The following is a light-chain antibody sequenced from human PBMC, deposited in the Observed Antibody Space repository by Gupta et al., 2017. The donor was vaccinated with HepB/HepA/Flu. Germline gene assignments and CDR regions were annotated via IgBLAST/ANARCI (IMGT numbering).Light chain of an antibody. J-gene: IGKJ1*01. CDR2: GAS. V-gene: IGKV3-15*01. CDR3: QQYNNCPRT. Sequence: SPATLSVSPGERATLSCRASQSVSINLAWYQHKRGLAPRLLIYGASTRATGIPARFSASGSGTEFTLTISSLQSEDFAVYYCQQYNNCPRTFGQGTKVEIK. CDR1: QSVSIN.